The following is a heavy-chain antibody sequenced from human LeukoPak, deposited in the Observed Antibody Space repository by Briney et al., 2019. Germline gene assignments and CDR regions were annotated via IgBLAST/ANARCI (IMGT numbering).Heavy chain of an antibody. V-gene: IGHV4-4*07. J-gene: IGHJ5*02. CDR3: ARGREGRITMVRGVRERGFDP. D-gene: IGHD3-10*01. Sequence: SETLSLTCTVSGGSISSYYWSWIRQPAGKGLEWIGRIYTSGSTNYNPSLKSRVTMSVDTSKNQFSLKLSSVTAADTAVYYCARGREGRITMVRGVRERGFDPWGQGTLVTVSS. CDR1: GGSISSYY. CDR2: IYTSGST.